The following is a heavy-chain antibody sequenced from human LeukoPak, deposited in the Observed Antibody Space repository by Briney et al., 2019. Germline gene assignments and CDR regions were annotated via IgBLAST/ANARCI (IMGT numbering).Heavy chain of an antibody. CDR3: ATTRGGDYYYDSSGYRSYGY. V-gene: IGHV1-69*13. J-gene: IGHJ4*02. Sequence: VASVKVSCKASGGTFSSYAISWVRQAPGQGLEWMGGIIPIFGTANYAQTSQGRVTITADDSTSIDYMELSSLRSEDTAVYYCATTRGGDYYYDSSGYRSYGYWGQGTLVTVSS. D-gene: IGHD3-22*01. CDR1: GGTFSSYA. CDR2: IIPIFGTA.